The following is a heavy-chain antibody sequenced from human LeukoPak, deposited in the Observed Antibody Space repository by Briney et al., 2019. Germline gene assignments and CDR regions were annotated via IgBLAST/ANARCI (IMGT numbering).Heavy chain of an antibody. CDR1: GFPFTNYY. Sequence: ASVKVSCKASGFPFTNYYMHWVRQAPGQGLEWVGLINPTGTSTNYAQKFRGRVTMTRDTSTTTVYMELGSLRSEDTAVYYCAREESGGYFDYWGQGTLVTVSS. J-gene: IGHJ4*02. V-gene: IGHV1-46*01. CDR3: AREESGGYFDY. D-gene: IGHD2-8*02. CDR2: INPTGTST.